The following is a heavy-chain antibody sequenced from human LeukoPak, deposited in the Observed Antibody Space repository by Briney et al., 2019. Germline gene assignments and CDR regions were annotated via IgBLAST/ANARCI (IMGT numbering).Heavy chain of an antibody. V-gene: IGHV1-18*04. J-gene: IGHJ4*02. Sequence: ASVKVSCKASGYTFTSYGISCVRQAPGQGLEWMGWISAYNGNTNYAQKLQGRLTMTTDTSTSTAYMELRSLRSDDTAVYYCARDGLLWFGELPNPGDYWGQGTLVTVSS. CDR2: ISAYNGNT. CDR1: GYTFTSYG. D-gene: IGHD3-10*01. CDR3: ARDGLLWFGELPNPGDY.